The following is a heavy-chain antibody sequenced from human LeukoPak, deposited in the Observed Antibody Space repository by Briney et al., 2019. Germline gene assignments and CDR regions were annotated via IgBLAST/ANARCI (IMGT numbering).Heavy chain of an antibody. V-gene: IGHV3-11*01. J-gene: IGHJ4*02. Sequence: KSGGSLRLSCAASGFTFSDYYMTWIRQAPGKGLEWISYISGSSSSIDYADSVKGRFTISRDNARNSLYLQMNSLRAEDTAVYYCAISANGGNSFWNYWGQGTLVTVSS. D-gene: IGHD4-23*01. CDR3: AISANGGNSFWNY. CDR2: ISGSSSSI. CDR1: GFTFSDYY.